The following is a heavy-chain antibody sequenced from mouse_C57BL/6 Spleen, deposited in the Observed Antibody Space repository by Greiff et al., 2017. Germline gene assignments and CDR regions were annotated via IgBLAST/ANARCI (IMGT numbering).Heavy chain of an antibody. Sequence: QVQLQQPGAELVKPGASVKLSCKASGYTFTSYWMHWVKQRPGQGLEWIGMIHPNSGSTNYNEKFKSKATLTVDKSSSTAYMQLSSLTSEDSAVYYCARNDYDEVWFAYWGQVTLVTVSA. CDR3: ARNDYDEVWFAY. V-gene: IGHV1-64*01. CDR1: GYTFTSYW. J-gene: IGHJ3*01. D-gene: IGHD2-4*01. CDR2: IHPNSGST.